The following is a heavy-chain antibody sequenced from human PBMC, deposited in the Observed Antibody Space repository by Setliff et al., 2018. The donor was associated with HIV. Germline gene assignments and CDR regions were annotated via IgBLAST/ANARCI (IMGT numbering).Heavy chain of an antibody. V-gene: IGHV4-61*09. Sequence: SETLSLTCSVSGGSISSGSYYWTWIRQPAGKGPEWIGHIYTNGYTNYNPSLKSRVTISVDTSKNQFSLRLISVTAADTAVYYCARAPPGIQNDAFDVWGQGTMVTV. CDR1: GGSISSGSYY. CDR3: ARAPPGIQNDAFDV. CDR2: IYTNGYT. J-gene: IGHJ3*01.